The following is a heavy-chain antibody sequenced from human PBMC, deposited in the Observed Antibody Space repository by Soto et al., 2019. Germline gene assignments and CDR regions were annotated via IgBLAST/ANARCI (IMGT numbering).Heavy chain of an antibody. D-gene: IGHD1-26*01. CDR3: AREPGIVGATGFLGY. CDR1: GYTFTSYG. V-gene: IGHV1-18*04. CDR2: ISAYNGNT. J-gene: IGHJ4*02. Sequence: GASVKVSCKASGYTFTSYGISWVRQAPGQGLEWMGWISAYNGNTNYAQKLQGRVTMTTDTSTSTAYMELRSLRSDDTAVYYCAREPGIVGATGFLGYWGQGTLVTVSS.